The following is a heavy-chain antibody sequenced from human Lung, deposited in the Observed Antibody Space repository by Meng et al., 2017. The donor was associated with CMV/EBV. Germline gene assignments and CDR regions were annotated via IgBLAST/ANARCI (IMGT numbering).Heavy chain of an antibody. CDR1: GYTFTAYY. CDR3: AGGPRSSTSLGY. V-gene: IGHV1-2*02. J-gene: IGHJ4*02. Sequence: SVKVSXKASGYTFTAYYMHWVRQAPGQGLEWMGWINPNSGGTNYAQKFQGRVTMTRDTSISTAYMELSRLRSDDTAVYYCAGGPRSSTSLGYWGQGTLVTVSS. CDR2: INPNSGGT. D-gene: IGHD2-2*01.